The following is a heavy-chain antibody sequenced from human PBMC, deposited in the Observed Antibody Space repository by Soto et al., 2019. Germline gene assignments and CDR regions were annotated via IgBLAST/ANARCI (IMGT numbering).Heavy chain of an antibody. D-gene: IGHD3-9*01. Sequence: QVQLVQSGAEVKKPGSSVKVSCKASGGTFSSYAISWVRQAPGQGLEWMGGIIPIFGTANYAQKFEGRVTITADESTSTPYMELSSLGAEATAVYDWASEKELDWPTSRYYYGMDVWGQGTTVTVSS. CDR2: IIPIFGTA. CDR1: GGTFSSYA. CDR3: ASEKELDWPTSRYYYGMDV. J-gene: IGHJ6*02. V-gene: IGHV1-69*12.